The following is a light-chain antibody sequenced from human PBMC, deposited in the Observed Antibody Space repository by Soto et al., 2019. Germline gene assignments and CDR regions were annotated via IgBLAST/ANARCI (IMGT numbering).Light chain of an antibody. Sequence: DIQMTQSPSAMSASVGDRVTITCRASQGIHKYLAWFQQKPGKVPKRLIYGASNLQSGVPSRFSGSGSGTEFTLTISSLQPEDFATYYCLQHNFCPPTFGQGTRL. V-gene: IGKV1-17*03. J-gene: IGKJ5*01. CDR1: QGIHKY. CDR3: LQHNFCPPT. CDR2: GAS.